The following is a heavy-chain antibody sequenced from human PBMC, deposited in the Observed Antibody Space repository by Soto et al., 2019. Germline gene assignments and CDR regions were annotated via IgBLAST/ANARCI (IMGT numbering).Heavy chain of an antibody. CDR2: INPNSGGT. CDR3: ARPPYYYDSSRYYYPYGLDV. V-gene: IGHV1-2*02. D-gene: IGHD3-22*01. CDR1: GYTFTGYY. Sequence: ASVKVSCKASGYTFTGYYMHWVRQAPGQGLEWMGWINPNSGGTNYAQKFQGRVTMTRDTSISTAYMELSRLRSDDTAVYYCARPPYYYDSSRYYYPYGLDVWGQGTTVTVSS. J-gene: IGHJ6*02.